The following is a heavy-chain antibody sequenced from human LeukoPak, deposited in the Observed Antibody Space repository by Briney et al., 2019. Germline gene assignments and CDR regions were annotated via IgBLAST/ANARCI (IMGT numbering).Heavy chain of an antibody. D-gene: IGHD1-7*01. J-gene: IGHJ4*02. CDR2: INPSGGST. V-gene: IGHV1-46*01. Sequence: ASVKLSCKASGYTFTSYYMRWVRQPPGQGLEWMGIINPSGGSTSYAQKFQGRVTMTRDTSTSTVYMELSSLRSEDTAVYYCARTYNWNYIVSSWGQGTLVTVSS. CDR1: GYTFTSYY. CDR3: ARTYNWNYIVSS.